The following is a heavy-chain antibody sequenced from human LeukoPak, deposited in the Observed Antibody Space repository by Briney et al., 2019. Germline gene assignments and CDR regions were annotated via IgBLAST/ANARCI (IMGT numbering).Heavy chain of an antibody. CDR1: GFTFYFYG. Sequence: PGGSLRLSCAASGFTFYFYGMHWVRQAPGKRLEWVGVIWYDGSYTYYVESVKGRFTISRDNSKNVLYLQMNTLRAEDTAIYYCARDSVMYSSSWYELDLWGQGILVTVSP. D-gene: IGHD6-13*01. V-gene: IGHV3-33*01. J-gene: IGHJ5*02. CDR2: IWYDGSYT. CDR3: ARDSVMYSSSWYELDL.